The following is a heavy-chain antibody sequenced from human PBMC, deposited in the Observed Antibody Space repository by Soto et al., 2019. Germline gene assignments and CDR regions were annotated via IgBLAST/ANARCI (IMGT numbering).Heavy chain of an antibody. Sequence: GGSLRLSWVVSGFSVSRVWMTWVRQAPGKGLECVANIKYDGSEEYYVDSVKGRFTISIDNAKNSLYLQMNSLRDEDSAVYYCVTDLNWQGHWGQGTLVTVSS. CDR3: VTDLNWQGH. CDR1: GFSVSRVW. CDR2: IKYDGSEE. J-gene: IGHJ4*02. V-gene: IGHV3-7*01.